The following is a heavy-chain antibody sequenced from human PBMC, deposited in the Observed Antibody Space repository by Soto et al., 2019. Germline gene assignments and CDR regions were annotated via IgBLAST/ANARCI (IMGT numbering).Heavy chain of an antibody. CDR3: ARDWFSSNYEYGMDV. J-gene: IGHJ6*02. V-gene: IGHV3-7*01. CDR2: IKQDGSEK. Sequence: GGSLRLSCAASGFTFSTYWMGWVRQAPGKGLEWVANIKQDGSEKYYVDSVKGRFTISRDNAKNSLYLQMNSLRAEDTAVYYCARDWFSSNYEYGMDVWVQGTTVTVSS. D-gene: IGHD6-19*01. CDR1: GFTFSTYW.